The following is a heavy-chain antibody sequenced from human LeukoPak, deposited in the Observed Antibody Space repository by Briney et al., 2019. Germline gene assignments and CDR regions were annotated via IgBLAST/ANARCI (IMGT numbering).Heavy chain of an antibody. CDR2: ISAYNDNT. J-gene: IGHJ6*02. V-gene: IGHV1-18*01. CDR3: ARIREGYYYYGMDV. D-gene: IGHD3-16*01. Sequence: GASVKVSCKASGYTFTSYDISWVRQAPGQGLEWMGWISAYNDNTNYAQKLQGRVTMTTDTSTSTAYMELRSLRSDDTAVYYCARIREGYYYYGMDVWGQGTTVTVSS. CDR1: GYTFTSYD.